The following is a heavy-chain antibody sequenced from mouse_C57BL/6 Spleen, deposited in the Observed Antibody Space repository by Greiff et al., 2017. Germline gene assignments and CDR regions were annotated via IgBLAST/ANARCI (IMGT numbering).Heavy chain of an antibody. CDR3: ARCGSSSSYAMDY. Sequence: QVQLQQPGAELVRPGSSVKLSCKASGYTFTSYWMHWVKQRPIQGLEWIGNIDTSDSDTHYNQKFKDKATLTVYKSYNTAYMQLSSLTSEDSSVYYCARCGSSSSYAMDYWGQGTSVTVST. CDR2: IDTSDSDT. D-gene: IGHD1-1*01. V-gene: IGHV1-52*01. CDR1: GYTFTSYW. J-gene: IGHJ4*01.